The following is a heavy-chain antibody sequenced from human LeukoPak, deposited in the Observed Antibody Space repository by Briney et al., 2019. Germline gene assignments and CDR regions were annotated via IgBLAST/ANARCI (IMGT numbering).Heavy chain of an antibody. J-gene: IGHJ4*02. Sequence: SQTLSLTCTVSGGSISSGGYYWSWIRQHPGKGLEWIGYIYYSGSTYYNPSLKSRVTISVDTSKNQFSLKLSSVTAADTAVYYRARGRGGSYFFGRRDRYYFDYRGQGTLVNVSS. CDR2: IYYSGST. CDR3: ARGRGGSYFFGRRDRYYFDY. V-gene: IGHV4-31*03. D-gene: IGHD1-26*01. CDR1: GGSISSGGYY.